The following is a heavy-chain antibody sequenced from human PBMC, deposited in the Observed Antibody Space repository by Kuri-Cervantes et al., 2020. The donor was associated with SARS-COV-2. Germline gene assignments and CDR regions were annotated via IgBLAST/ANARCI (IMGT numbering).Heavy chain of an antibody. CDR2: INPNSGGT. CDR3: AREMATNLYYFDY. D-gene: IGHD5-24*01. CDR1: GYTFTSYA. V-gene: IGHV1-2*04. Sequence: ASVKVSCKASGYTFTSYAMHWVRQAPGQGLEWMGWINPNSGGTNYAQKFQGWVTMTRDTSISTAYMELSRLRSDDTAVYYCAREMATNLYYFDYWGQGTLVTVSS. J-gene: IGHJ4*02.